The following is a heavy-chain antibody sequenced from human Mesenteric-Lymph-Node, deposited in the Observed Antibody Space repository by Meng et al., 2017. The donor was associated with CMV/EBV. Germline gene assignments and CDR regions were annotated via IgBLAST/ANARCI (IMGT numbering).Heavy chain of an antibody. CDR2: IIPILGIA. Sequence: SVKISCKASGGTFSSYTISWVRQAPGQGLEWMGRIIPILGIANYAQKFQGRVTITADKSTSTAYMELSSLRSEDTAVYYCARGYSGYDRGYGMDVWGQGTTVTVSS. J-gene: IGHJ6*02. CDR1: GGTFSSYT. V-gene: IGHV1-69*02. CDR3: ARGYSGYDRGYGMDV. D-gene: IGHD5-12*01.